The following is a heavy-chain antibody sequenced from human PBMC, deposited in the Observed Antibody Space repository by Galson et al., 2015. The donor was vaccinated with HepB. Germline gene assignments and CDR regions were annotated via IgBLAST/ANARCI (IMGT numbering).Heavy chain of an antibody. J-gene: IGHJ5*02. D-gene: IGHD3-10*01. CDR2: ISAYNGNT. V-gene: IGHV1-18*01. CDR3: AGDQLVEWFGEVLYQQFDP. Sequence: SVKVSCKASGYTFNSYGISWVRQAHGQGLEWMGWISAYNGNTNYAQKLQGRVTMTTDTSTSTAYMELRSLRSDDTAVYYCAGDQLVEWFGEVLYQQFDPWGQGTLVTVSS. CDR1: GYTFNSYG.